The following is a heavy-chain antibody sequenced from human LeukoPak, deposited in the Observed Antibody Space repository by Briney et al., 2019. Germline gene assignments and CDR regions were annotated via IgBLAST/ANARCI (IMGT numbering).Heavy chain of an antibody. D-gene: IGHD3-3*01. V-gene: IGHV3-15*01. CDR2: IKSKTDGGTE. Sequence: GVSLRLSCAAWGFTFSNSCMSWVRQAPGKGLEWVGRIKSKTDGGTEDYAAPVKGRFTISRDDSKNTLYLQMNSLKTEDTAVYYCTTNITDYYDFWSGYYVFLHQWGQGTLVTVSS. CDR3: TTNITDYYDFWSGYYVFLHQ. J-gene: IGHJ4*02. CDR1: GFTFSNSC.